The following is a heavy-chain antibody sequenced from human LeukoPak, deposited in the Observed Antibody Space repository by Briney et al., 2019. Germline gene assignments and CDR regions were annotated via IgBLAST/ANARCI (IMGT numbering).Heavy chain of an antibody. D-gene: IGHD4-17*01. J-gene: IGHJ4*02. CDR2: IYSSENT. V-gene: IGHV4-4*07. CDR1: SGSISSYY. CDR3: ARESSTVTRALDY. Sequence: PSETLSLTCTVSSGSISSYYWTWIRQPAGKGLEWIGRIYSSENTNYNPSLKSQVTMSVDTSKNQFSLNLNSVTAADTAVYFCARESSTVTRALDYWGQGTLVTVSS.